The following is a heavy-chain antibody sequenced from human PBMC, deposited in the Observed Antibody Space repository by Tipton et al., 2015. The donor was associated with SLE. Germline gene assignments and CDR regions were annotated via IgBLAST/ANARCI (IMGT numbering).Heavy chain of an antibody. V-gene: IGHV4-59*01. CDR3: AGSTTTMNLPRFDS. CDR2: ISYGNT. D-gene: IGHD3-22*01. Sequence: GLVKPSETLSLTCTVSNGSISSYYWSWIRQPPGKGLEWLGYISYGNTKYNPSRRSRLTISVDTSKNQFSLRLSSVAAADTHVFFCAGSTTTMNLPRFDSWGLVPLVTVSS. CDR1: NGSISSYY. J-gene: IGHJ4*02.